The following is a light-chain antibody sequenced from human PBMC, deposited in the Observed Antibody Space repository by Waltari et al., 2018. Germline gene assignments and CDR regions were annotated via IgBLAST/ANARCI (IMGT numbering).Light chain of an antibody. Sequence: EIVLTQSPGTLSLSPGERATLSCRASENVRTALAWYQQKPGQAPRLLIFGASNRAIGSPDRFSGGGSGTDFSLTISRLEPEDFAVYFCQHYVRLPVAFGQGTKVDIK. J-gene: IGKJ1*01. CDR2: GAS. CDR1: ENVRTA. CDR3: QHYVRLPVA. V-gene: IGKV3-20*01.